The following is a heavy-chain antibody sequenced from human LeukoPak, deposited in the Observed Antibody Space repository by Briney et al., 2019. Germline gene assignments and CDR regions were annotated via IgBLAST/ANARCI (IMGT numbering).Heavy chain of an antibody. CDR2: INPRGTST. CDR1: GYSFTSHY. J-gene: IGHJ5*02. CDR3: ARDNSIHERGWWFDP. V-gene: IGHV1-46*01. Sequence: ASVKVSCKASGYSFTSHYMHWVRQAPGQGLEWMGLINPRGTSTIYAEKFQGRIIMTRDMSTATDYMELSSLKSDDTAVYYCARDNSIHERGWWFDPWGQGTLVTVSS. D-gene: IGHD4-23*01.